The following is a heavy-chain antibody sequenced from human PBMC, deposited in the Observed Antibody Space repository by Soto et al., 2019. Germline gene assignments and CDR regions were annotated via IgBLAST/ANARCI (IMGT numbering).Heavy chain of an antibody. J-gene: IGHJ6*02. CDR1: GFTVSSNY. D-gene: IGHD3-22*01. CDR2: IYSGGST. V-gene: IGHV3-53*01. Sequence: GGSLRLSCAASGFTVSSNYMSWVRQAPGKGLEWVSVIYSGGSTYYADSVKGRFTISRDNSKNTLYLQMNSLRAEDTAVYYCARSGDSSGYYWSYYYYGMGVWGQGTTVTVSS. CDR3: ARSGDSSGYYWSYYYYGMGV.